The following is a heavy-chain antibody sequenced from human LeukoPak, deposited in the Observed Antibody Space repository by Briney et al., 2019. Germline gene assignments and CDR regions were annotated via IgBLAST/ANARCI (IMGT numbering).Heavy chain of an antibody. D-gene: IGHD3-22*01. J-gene: IGHJ4*02. V-gene: IGHV1-18*01. CDR1: GYTFTSHA. CDR3: ARGASTYYDSSDYFDY. Sequence: VASVKVSCKASGYTFTSHAISWVRQAPGQGPEWIGWITVYNGNTIYAQKLQGRVTMTTDTSTSTAYMELRSLRSDDTAVYYCARGASTYYDSSDYFDYWGQGTLVTVSS. CDR2: ITVYNGNT.